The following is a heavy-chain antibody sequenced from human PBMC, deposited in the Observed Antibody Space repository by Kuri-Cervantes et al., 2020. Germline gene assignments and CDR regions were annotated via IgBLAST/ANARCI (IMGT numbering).Heavy chain of an antibody. CDR2: INPNSGDT. V-gene: IGHV1-2*02. J-gene: IGHJ6*02. CDR1: GYTFTGYY. D-gene: IGHD2-15*01. CDR3: ARGVVAATRGYYGMDV. Sequence: ASVKVSCKASGYTFTGYYMHWVRQAPGQGLEWMGWINPNSGDTNYAQKFQGRVTITADESTSTAYMELSSLRSEDTAVYYCARGVVAATRGYYGMDVWGQGTTVTVSS.